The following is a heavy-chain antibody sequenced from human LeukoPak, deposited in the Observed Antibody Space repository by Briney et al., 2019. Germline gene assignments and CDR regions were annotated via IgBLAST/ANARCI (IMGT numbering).Heavy chain of an antibody. D-gene: IGHD6-19*01. CDR3: ARDPYSSGWWDN. CDR1: GFSFSDYA. Sequence: GGSLRLSCAGSGFSFSDYAMHWVRQAPGKGLEYVSCISNRGDRTYYATSVKGRFTISRDNSKSTLYLQMGSLGDEDMAVYYCARDPYSSGWWDNWGQGTLITVSS. V-gene: IGHV3-64*01. J-gene: IGHJ4*02. CDR2: ISNRGDRT.